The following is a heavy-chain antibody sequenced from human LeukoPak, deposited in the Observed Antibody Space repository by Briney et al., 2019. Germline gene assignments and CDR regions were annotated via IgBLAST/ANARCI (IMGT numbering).Heavy chain of an antibody. CDR1: GFTFSSYS. CDR2: ISSSSYI. D-gene: IGHD5-24*01. Sequence: GGSLRLSCAAPGFTFSSYSMNWVRQAPGKGLEWVSSISSSSYIYYADSVKGRFTISRDNAKNSLYLQMNSLRAEDTAVYYCAKDRDGDGWDYYYYMDVWGKGTTVTISS. V-gene: IGHV3-21*04. J-gene: IGHJ6*03. CDR3: AKDRDGDGWDYYYYMDV.